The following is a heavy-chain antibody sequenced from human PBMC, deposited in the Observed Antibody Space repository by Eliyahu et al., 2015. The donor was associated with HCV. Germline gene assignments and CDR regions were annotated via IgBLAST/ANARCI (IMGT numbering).Heavy chain of an antibody. D-gene: IGHD6-19*01. J-gene: IGHJ5*02. CDR1: GGSITXYY. Sequence: QVQLQESGPGLVKPSETLSLTCTVSGGSITXYYWSWIRQTPGKGLEWIGYIHYSGSTNYNPSLKSRVTISVDTSKNQFSLNLSSVTAADSAVYFCASGGGGIAVAGTGGWFDPWGQGTLVTVSS. CDR2: IHYSGST. V-gene: IGHV4-59*01. CDR3: ASGGGGIAVAGTGGWFDP.